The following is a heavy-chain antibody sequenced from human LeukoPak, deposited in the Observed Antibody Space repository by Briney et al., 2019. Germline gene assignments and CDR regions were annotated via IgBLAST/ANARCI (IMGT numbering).Heavy chain of an antibody. V-gene: IGHV4-61*01. J-gene: IGHJ6*02. CDR2: IYYSGST. Sequence: SETLSLTCTVSGGSVSSGSYYWSWIRQPPGKGLEWIGYIYYSGSTNYNPSLKSRVTISVDTSKNQFSLNLSSVTAADTAVYYCARDQGYGMDVWGQGTTVTVSS. CDR1: GGSVSSGSYY. CDR3: ARDQGYGMDV.